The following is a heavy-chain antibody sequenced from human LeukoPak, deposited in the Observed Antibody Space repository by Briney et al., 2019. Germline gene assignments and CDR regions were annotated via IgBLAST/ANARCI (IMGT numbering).Heavy chain of an antibody. Sequence: VASVTLSCKGSGGTFSSYAISWVRQAPGQGLEWMGRIIPIFGIANYAQKFQGRVTITADKSTSTAYMELSSLRSEDTGVYCCATCIAEAGTRWFVPWGEGTLISVSS. CDR1: GGTFSSYA. V-gene: IGHV1-69*04. D-gene: IGHD6-13*01. CDR2: IIPIFGIA. CDR3: ATCIAEAGTRWFVP. J-gene: IGHJ5*02.